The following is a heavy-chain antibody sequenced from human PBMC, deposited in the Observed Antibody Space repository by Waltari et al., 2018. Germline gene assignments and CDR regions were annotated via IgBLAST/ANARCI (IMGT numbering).Heavy chain of an antibody. Sequence: EVQLVESGGGLVQPGGSLRLSCAASGFTFSSYWMSWVRQAPGKGLEWVANIKQDGSGKYFVYSVKGRFTISRDNAKNSLYLQMNSLRAEDTAVYYCARDYDFWSGYLDYWGQGTLVTVSS. CDR1: GFTFSSYW. D-gene: IGHD3-3*01. CDR3: ARDYDFWSGYLDY. J-gene: IGHJ4*02. CDR2: IKQDGSGK. V-gene: IGHV3-7*01.